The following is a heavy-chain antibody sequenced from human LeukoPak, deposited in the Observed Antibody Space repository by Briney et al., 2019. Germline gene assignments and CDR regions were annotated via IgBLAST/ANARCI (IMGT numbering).Heavy chain of an antibody. CDR2: IIPIFGTA. V-gene: IGHV1-69*05. CDR3: ARVKFEYCGGDCSVPTTDY. J-gene: IGHJ4*02. CDR1: GGTFSSYA. D-gene: IGHD2-21*01. Sequence: GASVKVSCKASGGTFSSYAISWVRQAPGQGLEWMGGIIPIFGTANYAQKFQGRVTITTDESTSTAYMELSSLRSEDTAVYYCARVKFEYCGGDCSVPTTDYWGQGTLVTVSS.